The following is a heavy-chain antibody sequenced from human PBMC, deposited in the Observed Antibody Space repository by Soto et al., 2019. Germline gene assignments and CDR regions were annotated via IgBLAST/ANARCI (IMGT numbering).Heavy chain of an antibody. V-gene: IGHV3-48*01. CDR1: GFTFSSYS. D-gene: IGHD2-8*01. Sequence: PGGALSVSCAASGFTFSSYSMNWVRQAPGKGLEWVSYISSSGSTIYYADSVKGRFTISRDNSKSTLFLQIKDLRAEDTAVYYCAKEMLPDYWGQGTLVTVSS. J-gene: IGHJ4*02. CDR3: AKEMLPDY. CDR2: ISSSGSTI.